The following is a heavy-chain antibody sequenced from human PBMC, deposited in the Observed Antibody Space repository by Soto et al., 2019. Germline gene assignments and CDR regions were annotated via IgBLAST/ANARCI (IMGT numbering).Heavy chain of an antibody. CDR2: ITGSGSNT. Sequence: EVQLLESGGGLVQPGGSLRLSCAASGFTLNRYAMNWVRQVPGKGLEWVSVITGSGSNTYYADSVKGRFTISRDNSKNTLHLQMIGLRVEDTAIEYCAKAASGSPASWFDPWGQGTLVTVSS. J-gene: IGHJ5*02. CDR1: GFTLNRYA. V-gene: IGHV3-23*01. D-gene: IGHD1-26*01. CDR3: AKAASGSPASWFDP.